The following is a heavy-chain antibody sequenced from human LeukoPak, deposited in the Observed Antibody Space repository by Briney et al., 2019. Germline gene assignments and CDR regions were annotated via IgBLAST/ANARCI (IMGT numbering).Heavy chain of an antibody. Sequence: PGGSLRLSCAASVFTFSSYAMSWVRQAPGKGLEWVSAISGSGGSTYYAGSVKGRFTLSRDNSKNTLYLQMKSLRAEDTALYYSAKDHRSLEYSSSWYGQYYFDYWGQGTLVSVSS. V-gene: IGHV3-23*01. D-gene: IGHD6-13*01. CDR2: ISGSGGST. CDR1: VFTFSSYA. J-gene: IGHJ4*02. CDR3: AKDHRSLEYSSSWYGQYYFDY.